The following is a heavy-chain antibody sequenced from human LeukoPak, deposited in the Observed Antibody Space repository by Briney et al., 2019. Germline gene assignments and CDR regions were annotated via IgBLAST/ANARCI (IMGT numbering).Heavy chain of an antibody. CDR1: GYTFTGYY. Sequence: GASVKVSCNTSGYTFTGYYLHWVRQAPGQGLEWMGWINPNSGATDYAQRFQGRVTMTRDTSISTAYMELKSLTSDDTAVYFCARGPHIAAAGTGPQTYWGQGTLVTVSS. J-gene: IGHJ4*02. CDR2: INPNSGAT. CDR3: ARGPHIAAAGTGPQTY. V-gene: IGHV1-2*02. D-gene: IGHD6-13*01.